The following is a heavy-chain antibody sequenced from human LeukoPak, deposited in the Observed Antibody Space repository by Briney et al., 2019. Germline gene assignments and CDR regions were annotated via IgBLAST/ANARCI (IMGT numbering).Heavy chain of an antibody. J-gene: IGHJ4*02. CDR1: GFTFINYA. Sequence: GGSLRLSCAASGFTFINYAMNWVPQAPGKGLKWVSAISYDGLTTYYADSVRGRFTISRDNSRNTLYLQMSSLRAEDTAVYYCAKGPIGLAGKFDFWGQGTLATVSS. D-gene: IGHD6-19*01. CDR3: AKGPIGLAGKFDF. CDR2: ISYDGLTT. V-gene: IGHV3-23*01.